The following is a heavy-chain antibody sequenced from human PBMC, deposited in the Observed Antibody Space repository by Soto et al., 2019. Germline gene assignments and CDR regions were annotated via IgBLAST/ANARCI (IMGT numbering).Heavy chain of an antibody. CDR3: AKARYASGWSGLDT. CDR1: RFNFSAYG. V-gene: IGHV3-30*18. CDR2: ISYDGVNK. D-gene: IGHD6-19*01. J-gene: IGHJ5*02. Sequence: GGSLRLSCAASRFNFSAYGMHWVRQAPGKGLEWVAGISYDGVNKFYSASMKGRLTVSRDNAKNTFYLQMNSLRPADTALYYCAKARYASGWSGLDTWGQGALVTVSS.